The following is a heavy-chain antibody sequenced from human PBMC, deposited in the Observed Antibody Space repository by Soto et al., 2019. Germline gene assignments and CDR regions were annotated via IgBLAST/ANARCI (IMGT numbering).Heavy chain of an antibody. CDR2: IKHDGNEK. Sequence: EVHLDESGGGSVQPGGSLRLSCVASGFTFSDYWMSWVRQVPGRGPEWLANIKHDGNEKYYVDFVKGRFTISRDNAXHSLFLQMNSLRVEDTAVYYCARGTYHYGSGSPFDYWGQGTLVTVSS. V-gene: IGHV3-7*04. J-gene: IGHJ4*02. CDR3: ARGTYHYGSGSPFDY. D-gene: IGHD3-10*01. CDR1: GFTFSDYW.